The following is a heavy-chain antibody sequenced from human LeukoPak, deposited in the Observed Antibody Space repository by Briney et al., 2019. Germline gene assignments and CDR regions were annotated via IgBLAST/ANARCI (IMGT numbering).Heavy chain of an antibody. J-gene: IGHJ3*02. V-gene: IGHV3-48*04. CDR2: ISSSSSTI. Sequence: GGSLRLSCAASGFTFSSYSMNWVRQAPGKGLEWVSYISSSSSTIYYADSVKGRFTISRDNAKNSLYLQMNSLRAEDTAVYYCARDGESGSPSSHAFDIWGQGTMVTVSS. CDR3: ARDGESGSPSSHAFDI. D-gene: IGHD1-26*01. CDR1: GFTFSSYS.